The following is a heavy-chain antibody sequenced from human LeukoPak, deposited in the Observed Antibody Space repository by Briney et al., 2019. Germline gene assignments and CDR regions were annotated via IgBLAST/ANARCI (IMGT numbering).Heavy chain of an antibody. CDR2: ISGGVLST. CDR1: GFTFSTYA. Sequence: GGSLRLSCAASGFTFSTYAMSWVRQAPGKGLEWVSTISGGVLSTYYADSVRGRFTISRDNSKNTLYLQMNSLRADDTAVYYCAKHLGYSTSSGIDYWGQGTLVTVSS. CDR3: AKHLGYSTSSGIDY. D-gene: IGHD6-6*01. J-gene: IGHJ4*02. V-gene: IGHV3-23*01.